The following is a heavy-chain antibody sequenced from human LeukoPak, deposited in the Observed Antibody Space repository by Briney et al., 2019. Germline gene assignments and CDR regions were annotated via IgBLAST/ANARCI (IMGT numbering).Heavy chain of an antibody. Sequence: GGSLRLSCAVSGFTFSGSAMHWVRQASGKGLEWVGRIRSKANSYATAYAASVKGRFTISRDDSKNTAYLQMNGLKTEDTAVYYCTRLIYSSGWYEFDYWGQGTLVTVSS. CDR3: TRLIYSSGWYEFDY. D-gene: IGHD6-19*01. CDR2: IRSKANSYAT. V-gene: IGHV3-73*01. J-gene: IGHJ4*02. CDR1: GFTFSGSA.